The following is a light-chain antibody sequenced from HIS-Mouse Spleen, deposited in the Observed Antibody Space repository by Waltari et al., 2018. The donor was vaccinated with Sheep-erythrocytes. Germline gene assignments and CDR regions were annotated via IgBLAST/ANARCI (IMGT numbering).Light chain of an antibody. Sequence: SYELTQPPSVAVSPGQTASITRSGAQLGEQYACWYQQKPGQAPVLVIYQDSKRPSGIPERFSGSNSGNTAPLTISGTQAMDEADYYCQAWDSSTAVFGGGTKLTVL. CDR1: QLGEQY. J-gene: IGLJ2*01. V-gene: IGLV3-1*01. CDR3: QAWDSSTAV. CDR2: QDS.